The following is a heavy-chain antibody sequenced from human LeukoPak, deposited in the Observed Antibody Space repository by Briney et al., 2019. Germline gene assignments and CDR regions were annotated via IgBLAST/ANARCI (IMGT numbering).Heavy chain of an antibody. CDR2: INPSGGST. V-gene: IGHV1-46*01. D-gene: IGHD5-24*01. CDR1: GYTFTSYY. Sequence: GASVKVSCKASGYTFTSYYMHWVRQAPGQGLEWMGIINPSGGSTSYAQKFQGRVTMTRDTSTSTVYMELSSLRSEDTAVYYCATLGKDGYKGMDVWGKGTTVTVSS. CDR3: ATLGKDGYKGMDV. J-gene: IGHJ6*04.